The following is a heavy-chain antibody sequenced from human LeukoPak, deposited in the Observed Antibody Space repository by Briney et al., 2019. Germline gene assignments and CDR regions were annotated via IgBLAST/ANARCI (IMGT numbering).Heavy chain of an antibody. J-gene: IGHJ3*02. CDR2: INHSGST. CDR1: GGSFSGYY. V-gene: IGHV4-34*01. D-gene: IGHD3-3*01. CDR3: ARGLFSSGNHDAFDI. Sequence: SETLSLTCVVYGGSFSGYYWSWIRQPPGKGLEWIGEINHSGSTNYNPSLKSRVTISVDTSKNQFSLKLSSVTAADTAVYYCARGLFSSGNHDAFDIWGQGTMVTVSS.